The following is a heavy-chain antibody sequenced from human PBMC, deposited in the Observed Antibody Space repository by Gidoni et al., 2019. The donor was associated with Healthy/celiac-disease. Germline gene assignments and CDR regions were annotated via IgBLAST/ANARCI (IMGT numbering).Heavy chain of an antibody. J-gene: IGHJ4*02. CDR3: ARSTGRYDFSSGPRVGDY. CDR1: GISLSASGVG. D-gene: IGHD3-3*01. Sequence: QITLKESATTLVKPTQTLTLPCPFSGISLSASGVGVGWNRQHPGKAREWLALISGEDTHLYSPSLKPRLTKTKDTSRRQVVLTMTNMDPVDTGTYFWARSTGRYDFSSGPRVGDYWGQGSRLTVS. CDR2: ISGEDTH. V-gene: IGHV2-5*02.